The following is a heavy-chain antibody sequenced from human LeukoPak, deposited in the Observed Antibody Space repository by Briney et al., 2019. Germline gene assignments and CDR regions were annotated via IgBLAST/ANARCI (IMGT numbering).Heavy chain of an antibody. CDR2: IKSKTDGWTT. CDR1: GFTFSNAW. V-gene: IGHV3-15*01. Sequence: GGSLRLSSAASGFTFSNAWMSWVRQAPGKGLEWVGRIKSKTDGWTTDYAAPVEGRFTISRDDSKNTLYLQMNSLKTEDTAVYYCTKYYYDSSGYYSDAFDIWGQGTMVTVSS. CDR3: TKYYYDSSGYYSDAFDI. D-gene: IGHD3-22*01. J-gene: IGHJ3*02.